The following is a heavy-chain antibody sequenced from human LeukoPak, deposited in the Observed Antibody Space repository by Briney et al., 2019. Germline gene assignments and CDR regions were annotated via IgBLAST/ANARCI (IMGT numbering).Heavy chain of an antibody. CDR2: ISVSGRDT. V-gene: IGHV3-23*01. Sequence: GGSLRLSCAAAGLTFPRYGFAWVRQAPGRGLQWVSVISVSGRDTFYSDSVKGRFTISRDNSKNTIYLQMSSLTAADTAVYYCAKWGDFWTGLNNWYFELWGRGTLVTVSS. D-gene: IGHD3/OR15-3a*01. CDR1: GLTFPRYG. CDR3: AKWGDFWTGLNNWYFEL. J-gene: IGHJ2*01.